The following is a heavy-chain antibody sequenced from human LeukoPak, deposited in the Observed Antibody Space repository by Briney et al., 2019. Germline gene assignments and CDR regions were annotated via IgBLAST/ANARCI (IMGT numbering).Heavy chain of an antibody. J-gene: IGHJ5*02. CDR1: GFTFSSYS. CDR2: ISSSSSYI. D-gene: IGHD1-26*01. Sequence: GGSLRLSCAASGFTFSSYSMNWVRQAPGKGLEWVSSISSSSSYIYYADSVKGRFTISRDNAKNSLYLQMNSLRAEDTAVYYCARVVGPNWFDPWGQGTLVTVSS. V-gene: IGHV3-21*01. CDR3: ARVVGPNWFDP.